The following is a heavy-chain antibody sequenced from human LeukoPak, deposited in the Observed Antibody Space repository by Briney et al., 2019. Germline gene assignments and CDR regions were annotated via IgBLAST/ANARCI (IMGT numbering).Heavy chain of an antibody. CDR2: INHSGST. D-gene: IGHD3-10*01. J-gene: IGHJ5*02. V-gene: IGHV4-34*01. CDR1: GGSFSGYD. CDR3: AREGETHRPNMVRGVQNWFDP. Sequence: SETLCLTCAVYGGSFSGYDWSWIRQPPGKGLEWIGEINHSGSTNYNPSLKSRVTISVDTPKNQSSLKLSSVTGADTAVYYCAREGETHRPNMVRGVQNWFDPWGQRTLVTVSS.